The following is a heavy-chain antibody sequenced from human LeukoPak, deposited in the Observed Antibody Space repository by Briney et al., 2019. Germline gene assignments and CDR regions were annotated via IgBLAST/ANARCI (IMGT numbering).Heavy chain of an antibody. V-gene: IGHV1-69*05. Sequence: SVKVSCKASGGTFSSYAISWVRQAPGQGLEWMGGIIPIFGTANYAQKFQGRVTITTDESTSTAYMELSSLRSEDTAVYYCAKTSYGSVIGLYYFDYWGQGTLVTVSS. CDR3: AKTSYGSVIGLYYFDY. J-gene: IGHJ4*02. CDR2: IIPIFGTA. CDR1: GGTFSSYA. D-gene: IGHD3-10*01.